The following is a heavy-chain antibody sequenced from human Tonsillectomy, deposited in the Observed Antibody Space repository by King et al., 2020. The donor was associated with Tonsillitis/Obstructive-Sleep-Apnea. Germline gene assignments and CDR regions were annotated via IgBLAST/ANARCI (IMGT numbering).Heavy chain of an antibody. Sequence: VQLQESGPGLVKPSGTLSLTCAVSGGSISSSNWWSWVRQPPGKGLEWIGEIYHSGSTNYNPSLKSRVTVSVDKSKNQFSLKLSSVTAADTAVYYCARGPDYDFWSGSRYYMDVWGKGTTVTVSS. D-gene: IGHD3-3*01. CDR2: IYHSGST. V-gene: IGHV4-4*02. CDR1: GGSISSSNW. CDR3: ARGPDYDFWSGSRYYMDV. J-gene: IGHJ6*03.